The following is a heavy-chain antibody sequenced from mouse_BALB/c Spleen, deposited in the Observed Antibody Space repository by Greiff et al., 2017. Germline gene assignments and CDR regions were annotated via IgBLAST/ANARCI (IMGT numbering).Heavy chain of an antibody. V-gene: IGHV1S127*01. CDR3: TRGTSGTSRFFDY. Sequence: VQLQQPGAELVKPGASVKMSCKASGYTFTSYWMHWVKQRPGQGLEWIGTIDPSDSYTSYNQKFKGKATLTVDTSSSTAYMQLSSLTSEDSAVYYCTRGTSGTSRFFDYWGQGTTLTVSS. CDR1: GYTFTSYW. J-gene: IGHJ2*01. CDR2: IDPSDSYT. D-gene: IGHD4-1*01.